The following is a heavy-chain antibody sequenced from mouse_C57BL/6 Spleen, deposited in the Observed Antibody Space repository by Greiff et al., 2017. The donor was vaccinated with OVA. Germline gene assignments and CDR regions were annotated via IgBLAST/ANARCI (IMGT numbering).Heavy chain of an antibody. J-gene: IGHJ4*01. CDR2: ISDGGSYT. CDR3: ARNWEGGYAMDY. Sequence: EVQLQQSGGGLVKPGGSLKLSCAASGFTFSSYAMSWVRQTPEKRLEWVATISDGGSYTYYPDNVKGRFTISRDNAKNNLYLQMSHLKSEDTAMYYCARNWEGGYAMDYWGQGTSVTVSS. D-gene: IGHD4-1*01. CDR1: GFTFSSYA. V-gene: IGHV5-4*01.